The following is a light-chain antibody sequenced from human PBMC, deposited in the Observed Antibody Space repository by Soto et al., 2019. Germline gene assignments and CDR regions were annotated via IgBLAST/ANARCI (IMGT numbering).Light chain of an antibody. Sequence: EIVLTQSPGTLSLSPGERATLSCRASQFISSSYLAWYQQKPGQAPRLLIYGASNSATGTPDRFSGSVSGAHVTLTISRLEPEDFAVYYCQQYGGSTIFTFGPGTKVDIK. CDR1: QFISSSY. V-gene: IGKV3-20*01. CDR2: GAS. CDR3: QQYGGSTIFT. J-gene: IGKJ3*01.